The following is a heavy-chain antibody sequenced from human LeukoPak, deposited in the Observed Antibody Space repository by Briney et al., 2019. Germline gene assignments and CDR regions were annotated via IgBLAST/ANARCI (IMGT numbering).Heavy chain of an antibody. Sequence: KSSETLSLTCSVSGGSLSNYYWNWIRQPAGKGLEWIGRIYASGSTNYNPSLKSRVTISMDKSKNHFSLNQKSVTAADTGFYYCARALYGDDGHHPFDYWGQGIQVTVPS. D-gene: IGHD2/OR15-2a*01. CDR1: GGSLSNYY. J-gene: IGHJ4*02. CDR3: ARALYGDDGHHPFDY. V-gene: IGHV4-4*07. CDR2: IYASGST.